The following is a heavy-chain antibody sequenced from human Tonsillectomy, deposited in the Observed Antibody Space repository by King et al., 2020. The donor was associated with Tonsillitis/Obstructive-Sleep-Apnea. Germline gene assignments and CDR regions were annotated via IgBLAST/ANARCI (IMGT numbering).Heavy chain of an antibody. D-gene: IGHD1/OR15-1a*01. CDR1: GFTFNDNY. CDR2: ISTSRGYT. J-gene: IGHJ4*02. CDR3: ARGNNQLFLPVDS. V-gene: IGHV3-11*05. Sequence: VQLVESGGGLVKPGGSLRLSCAASGFTFNDNYMSWIRQAPGKGLEGISYISTSRGYTKYTDSVRGRFTIARDDAKNLVYLQMNSLRVDDTAVYYCARGNNQLFLPVDSWGQGTLVTVSS.